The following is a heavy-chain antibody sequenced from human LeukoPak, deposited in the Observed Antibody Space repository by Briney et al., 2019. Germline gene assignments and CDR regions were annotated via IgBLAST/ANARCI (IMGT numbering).Heavy chain of an antibody. D-gene: IGHD1-14*01. V-gene: IGHV3-23*01. J-gene: IGHJ4*02. CDR1: GFNLSSYW. CDR2: ISGSGSTT. Sequence: GGSLRLSCAASGFNLSSYWMHWVRQAPRKGLEWASAISGSGSTTYYADSVRGRFTISRDNSKNTFYLQMNSLRAEDTAVYYCAKDRKVFEIWGQGTLVTVSS. CDR3: AKDRKVFEI.